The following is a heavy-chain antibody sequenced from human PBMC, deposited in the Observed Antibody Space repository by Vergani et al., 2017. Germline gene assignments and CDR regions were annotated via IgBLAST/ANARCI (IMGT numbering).Heavy chain of an antibody. CDR3: ARALGY. V-gene: IGHV3-7*03. CDR1: VFTFSSYW. D-gene: IGHD3-16*01. CDR2: IKQDGSEK. Sequence: EVQLVESGGGLVQPGGSLRLSCAASVFTFSSYWMSWVRQAPGKGLEWVANIKQDGSEKYYVGSVNGRFTISRDTAKNSLCLQMNSLRAEDAAVYYCARALGYWSQGTLVTVSS. J-gene: IGHJ4*02.